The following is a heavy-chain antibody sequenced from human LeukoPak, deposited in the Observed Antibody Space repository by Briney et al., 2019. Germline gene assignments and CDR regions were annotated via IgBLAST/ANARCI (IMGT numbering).Heavy chain of an antibody. CDR2: IYYSGST. Sequence: SETLSLTCTVSGGSIGSGGCYWSWIRQHPGKGLEWIGYIYYSGSTYYNPSLKSRVTISVDTSKNQFSLKLSSVTAADTAVYYCARDRVTTVTRYYYYYGMDVWGKGTTVTVSS. CDR1: GGSIGSGGCY. J-gene: IGHJ6*04. CDR3: ARDRVTTVTRYYYYYGMDV. D-gene: IGHD4-17*01. V-gene: IGHV4-31*03.